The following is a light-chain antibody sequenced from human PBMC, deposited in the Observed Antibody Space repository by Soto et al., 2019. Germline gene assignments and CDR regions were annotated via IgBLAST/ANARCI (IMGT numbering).Light chain of an antibody. J-gene: IGLJ1*01. CDR2: EVS. CDR3: SSYTSSSTYV. Sequence: QSVLTQPASVSGSPGQSFTISCTGTSNDVGGYDYVSWFQQHPGKAPKLMIYEVSNRPSGVSNRFSGSKSGNTASLTISGLQAEDEADYYCSSYTSSSTYVFGTGTKLTVL. V-gene: IGLV2-14*01. CDR1: SNDVGGYDY.